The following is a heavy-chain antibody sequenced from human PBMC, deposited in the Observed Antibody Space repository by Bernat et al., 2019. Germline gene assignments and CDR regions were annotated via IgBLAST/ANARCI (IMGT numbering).Heavy chain of an antibody. CDR2: ISPTTSHI. V-gene: IGHV3-21*02. D-gene: IGHD2-8*01. Sequence: EEQLVESGGGLVKPGESLRVSCAASGFAFSTYGMNCVRQAPGKGLEWLSYISPTTSHIYYADSVRGRFPVSRDNPRNSLYLQMNSLTAEDTAVYYCVREELVYDRSSYMDVWGKGTTVTVSS. CDR1: GFAFSTYG. J-gene: IGHJ6*03. CDR3: VREELVYDRSSYMDV.